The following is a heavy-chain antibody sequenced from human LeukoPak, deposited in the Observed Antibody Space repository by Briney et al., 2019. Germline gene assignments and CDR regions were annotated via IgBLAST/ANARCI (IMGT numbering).Heavy chain of an antibody. J-gene: IGHJ5*02. CDR1: GGTFSSYA. D-gene: IGHD1-26*01. Sequence: SVKVSCKASGGTFSSYAISWVRQAPGQGLEWMGRIIPILGIANYAQKFQGRVTITADKSTSTAYMELSSLRSEDTAVYYCARDLAVGATRFDPWGQGTLVTVSS. V-gene: IGHV1-69*04. CDR2: IIPILGIA. CDR3: ARDLAVGATRFDP.